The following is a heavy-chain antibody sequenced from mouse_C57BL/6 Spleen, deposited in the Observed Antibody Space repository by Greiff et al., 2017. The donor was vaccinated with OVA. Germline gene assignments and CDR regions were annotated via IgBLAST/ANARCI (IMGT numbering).Heavy chain of an antibody. CDR2: IYPSDSET. D-gene: IGHD2-3*01. CDR1: GYTFTSYW. J-gene: IGHJ2*01. CDR3: ARRIYDGYLY. Sequence: QVQLQQPGAELVRPGSSVKLSCKASGYTFTSYWMDWVKQRPGQGLEWIGNIYPSDSETHYNQKFKDKATVTVDKSSSTAYMQLSILTSEDSAVYYCARRIYDGYLYWGQGTTRTVSS. V-gene: IGHV1-61*01.